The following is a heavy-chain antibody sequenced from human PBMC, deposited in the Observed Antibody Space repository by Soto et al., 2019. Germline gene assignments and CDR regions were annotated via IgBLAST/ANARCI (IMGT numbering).Heavy chain of an antibody. D-gene: IGHD1-7*01. J-gene: IGHJ5*02. CDR2: INHSGST. CDR3: ARGTYGNCPYNWFDP. V-gene: IGHV4-34*01. Sequence: SETLSLTCAVYGGSFSGYYWSWIRQPPGKGLEWIGEINHSGSTNYNPSLKSRVTISVDTAKNQFSLKLSTVTAADTAVYYCARGTYGNCPYNWFDPWGQGTLVTVSS. CDR1: GGSFSGYY.